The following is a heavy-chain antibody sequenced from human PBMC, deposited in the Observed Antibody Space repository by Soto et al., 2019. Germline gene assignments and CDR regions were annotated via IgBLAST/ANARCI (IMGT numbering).Heavy chain of an antibody. D-gene: IGHD2-2*01. CDR2: ISYDGSNK. CDR1: GFTFSSYG. V-gene: IGHV3-30*18. CDR3: SKDWVSIVVVPAARRAYYYCCTMHF. J-gene: IGHJ6*02. Sequence: QVQLVESGGGVVQPGRSLRLSCAASGFTFSSYGMHWVRQAPGKGLEWVAVISYDGSNKYYADSVKGRFTISRDNSKKLLYMQVDRLRSELAAVDSCSKDWVSIVVVPAARRAYYYCCTMHFCGQGTTVAVSS.